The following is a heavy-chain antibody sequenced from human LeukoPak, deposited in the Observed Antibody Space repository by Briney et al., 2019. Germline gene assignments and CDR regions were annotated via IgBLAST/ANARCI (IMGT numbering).Heavy chain of an antibody. CDR2: IKHDGSED. Sequence: GGSLRLSCAASGFTFSNYWMTWVRQAPGKGLEWVANIKHDGSEDYYLDSVKGRFTISRDNAKSSMWLQMNSLRDEDTAVYYCARLSAYYYGSQFYYYMDVWGKGTTVTVS. J-gene: IGHJ6*03. CDR1: GFTFSNYW. V-gene: IGHV3-7*01. D-gene: IGHD3-10*01. CDR3: ARLSAYYYGSQFYYYMDV.